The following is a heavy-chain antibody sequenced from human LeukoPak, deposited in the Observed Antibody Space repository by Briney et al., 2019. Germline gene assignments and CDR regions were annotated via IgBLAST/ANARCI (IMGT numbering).Heavy chain of an antibody. V-gene: IGHV4-39*01. J-gene: IGHJ6*03. CDR2: IYYSGST. CDR3: ARLVVPAAIRGGYYYYMDV. D-gene: IGHD2-2*01. CDR1: GGSISSSSYY. Sequence: PSETLSLTCTVSGGSISSSSYYWGWIRQPPGKGLEWIGSIYYSGSTYYNPSLKSRVTISVDTSKNQFSLKLSSVTAADTAVYYCARLVVPAAIRGGYYYYMDVWGKGTTVTISS.